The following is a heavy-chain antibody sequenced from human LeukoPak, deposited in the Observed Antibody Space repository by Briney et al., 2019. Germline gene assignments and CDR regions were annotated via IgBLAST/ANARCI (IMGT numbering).Heavy chain of an antibody. CDR2: INHSGST. CDR1: GGSFSGYY. J-gene: IGHJ3*02. Sequence: SETLSLTCAVYGGSFSGYYWSWIRQPPGKGLEWIGEINHSGSTNYNPSLKSRVTISVDTSKNQFSLKLSSVTAADTAVYYCARHTILWFGELYAFDIWGQGTMVTVSS. CDR3: ARHTILWFGELYAFDI. V-gene: IGHV4-34*01. D-gene: IGHD3-10*01.